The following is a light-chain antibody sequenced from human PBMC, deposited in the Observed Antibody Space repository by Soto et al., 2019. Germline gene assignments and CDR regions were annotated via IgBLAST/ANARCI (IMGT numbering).Light chain of an antibody. CDR3: SSYTSSSPYV. CDR1: SSDVGGYNY. CDR2: DVS. Sequence: QSALTQPASVSGSPGQSITISCTGTSSDVGGYNYVSWYQQHPGKAPKLMIYDVSNRPSGVSYRFSVSKSGNTASLTISGLQAEDEADYYCSSYTSSSPYVFGTGTKLTVL. J-gene: IGLJ1*01. V-gene: IGLV2-14*01.